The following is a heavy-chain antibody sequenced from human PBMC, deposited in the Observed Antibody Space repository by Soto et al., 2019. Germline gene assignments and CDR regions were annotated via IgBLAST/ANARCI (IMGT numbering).Heavy chain of an antibody. J-gene: IGHJ4*02. CDR3: ARRYGDYEGDDY. V-gene: IGHV3-48*02. CDR1: GFTFSTYS. CDR2: IGSSVPTI. D-gene: IGHD4-17*01. Sequence: DVQMVESGGGLVQPGGSLRLSCAASGFTFSTYSLNWVRQAPGKGLEWVSYIGSSVPTIYYADSVRGRFTTSRDNARNSLYLQMNSLRDDDTAVYYCARRYGDYEGDDYVGQGTLVTVSS.